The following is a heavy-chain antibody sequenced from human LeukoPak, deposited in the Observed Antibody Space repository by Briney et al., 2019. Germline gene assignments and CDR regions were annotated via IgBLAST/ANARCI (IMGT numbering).Heavy chain of an antibody. V-gene: IGHV3-11*01. Sequence: GGSLRLSCAASGFTFSDYYMNWIRQALGKGLEWVSYISRGGSTTYYADSVKGRFKNSLYLQMDSLRAEDTAVYYCAKDPTYPFNWYFDYWGQGTLVTVSS. CDR3: AKDPTYPFNWYFDY. D-gene: IGHD1-20*01. J-gene: IGHJ4*02. CDR1: GFTFSDYY. CDR2: ISRGGSTT.